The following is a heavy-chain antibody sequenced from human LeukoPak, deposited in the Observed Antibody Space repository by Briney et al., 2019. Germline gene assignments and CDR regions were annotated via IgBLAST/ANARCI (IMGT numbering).Heavy chain of an antibody. D-gene: IGHD3-22*01. V-gene: IGHV3-48*03. CDR1: GFTFSCYL. CDR3: ARWGYYYDSSGYYYY. CDR2: IRSSGSTI. J-gene: IGHJ4*02. Sequence: PGGSLRLSYAASGFTFSCYLMNWVRPAPRKGLEWVSYIRSSGSTIYYADSVKGRFTISRDNAKNSLYLQMNSLRAEDTAVYYCARWGYYYDSSGYYYYWGQGTLVTVSS.